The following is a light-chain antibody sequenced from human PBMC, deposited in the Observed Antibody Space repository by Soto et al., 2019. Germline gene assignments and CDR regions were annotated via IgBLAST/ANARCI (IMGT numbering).Light chain of an antibody. CDR2: VAS. Sequence: VKMTQSTSSLCAAGGDRVTITCLASQSIGRFLNWHQQKPVKAPIVLINVASTLRSGVPSRFSGSGSGTEFTLTLSTLHPDDFATYYCPQHNSYQWTFGQGTKVDIK. CDR1: QSIGRF. V-gene: IGKV1-5*01. CDR3: PQHNSYQWT. J-gene: IGKJ1*01.